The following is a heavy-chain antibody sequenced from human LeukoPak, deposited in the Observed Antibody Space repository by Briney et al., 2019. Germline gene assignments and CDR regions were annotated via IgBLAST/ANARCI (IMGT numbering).Heavy chain of an antibody. V-gene: IGHV3-30*18. CDR2: ISYDGSNK. D-gene: IGHD3-3*01. CDR3: AKDQSITIFGVAPYGMDV. J-gene: IGHJ6*02. Sequence: GGSLRLTCAASGFTFSSYGMHWVRQAPGKGLEWVAVISYDGSNKYYADFVKGRFTISRDNSKNTLYLQMNSLRAEDTAVYYCAKDQSITIFGVAPYGMDVWGQGTTVTVSS. CDR1: GFTFSSYG.